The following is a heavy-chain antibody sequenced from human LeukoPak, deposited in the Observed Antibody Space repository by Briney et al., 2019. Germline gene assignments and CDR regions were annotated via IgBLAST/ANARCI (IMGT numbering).Heavy chain of an antibody. CDR3: ARGPQIATTGNFDY. J-gene: IGHJ4*02. V-gene: IGHV4-4*07. CDR1: GGSISSYY. D-gene: IGHD6-13*01. CDR2: IYSGGST. Sequence: SETLSLTCTVSGGSISSYYWSWVRQPAGKGLEWIGRIYSGGSTNYNPSLKSRVTMSVDTPKNQFALKLSSVTAADTAVYYCARGPQIATTGNFDYWGQGTLATVSS.